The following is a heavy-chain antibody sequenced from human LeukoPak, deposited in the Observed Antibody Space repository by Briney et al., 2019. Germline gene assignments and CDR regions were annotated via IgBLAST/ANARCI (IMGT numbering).Heavy chain of an antibody. CDR3: ARQGYGSGTNWFDP. CDR1: GYSFTSYW. V-gene: IGHV5-51*01. J-gene: IGHJ5*02. Sequence: GESLKTSRQGSGYSFTSYWIRWVRQMPGKGLEWMGIIYPRDSDTRYRQSFQGQVTISADKSISTAYLQWSSLKASDTAMYYCARQGYGSGTNWFDPWGQGTLVTVSS. D-gene: IGHD3-10*01. CDR2: IYPRDSDT.